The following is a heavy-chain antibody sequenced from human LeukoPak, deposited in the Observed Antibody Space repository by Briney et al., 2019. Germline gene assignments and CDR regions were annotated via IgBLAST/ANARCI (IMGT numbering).Heavy chain of an antibody. CDR2: IYYSGST. D-gene: IGHD1/OR15-1a*01. J-gene: IGHJ3*02. CDR1: GGSVSSGSYY. CDR3: ARCLGIRGNKRAFDI. V-gene: IGHV4-39*07. Sequence: SETLSLTCTVSGGSVSSGSYYWGWIRQPPGKGLEWIGNIYYSGSTYYNPSLNSRVTISVDTSKNQFSLKLSSVTAADTAVYYCARCLGIRGNKRAFDIWGQGTMVTVSS.